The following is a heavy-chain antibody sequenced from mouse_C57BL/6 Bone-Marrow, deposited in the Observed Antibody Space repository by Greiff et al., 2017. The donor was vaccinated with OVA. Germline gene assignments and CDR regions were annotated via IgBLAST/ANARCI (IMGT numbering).Heavy chain of an antibody. CDR3: AKPHYYGSSFAY. J-gene: IGHJ3*01. V-gene: IGHV5-17*01. CDR1: GFTFSDYG. Sequence: EVKLMESGGGLVKPGGSLKLSCAASGFTFSDYGMHWVRQAPEKGLEWVAYISSGSSTIYYADTVKGRFTISRDNAKNTLFLQMTSLRSEDTAMYYCAKPHYYGSSFAYWGQGTLVTVSA. D-gene: IGHD1-1*01. CDR2: ISSGSSTI.